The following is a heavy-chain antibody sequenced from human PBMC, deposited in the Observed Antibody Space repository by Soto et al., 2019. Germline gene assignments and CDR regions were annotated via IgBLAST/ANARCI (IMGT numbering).Heavy chain of an antibody. CDR3: AKAGGSGSYLGY. Sequence: GGSLRLSCAASGFTFSSYGMHWVRQAPGKGLEWVAVISYDGSNKYYADSVKGRFTISRDNSKNTLYLQMNSLRAGDTAVYYCAKAGGSGSYLGYWGQGTLVTVSS. CDR1: GFTFSSYG. CDR2: ISYDGSNK. V-gene: IGHV3-30*18. J-gene: IGHJ4*02. D-gene: IGHD3-10*01.